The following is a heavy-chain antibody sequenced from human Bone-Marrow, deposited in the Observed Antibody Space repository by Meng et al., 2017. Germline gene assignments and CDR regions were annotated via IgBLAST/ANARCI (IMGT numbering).Heavy chain of an antibody. Sequence: SLKISCAASGFTFDDYAMHWVRQAPGKGLEWVSGISWNSGSIGYADSVKGRFTISRDNAKNSLYLQMNSLRAEDTALYYCAKERYYGMDVWGQGTTVTGSS. CDR2: ISWNSGSI. CDR1: GFTFDDYA. J-gene: IGHJ6*01. CDR3: AKERYYGMDV. V-gene: IGHV3-9*01.